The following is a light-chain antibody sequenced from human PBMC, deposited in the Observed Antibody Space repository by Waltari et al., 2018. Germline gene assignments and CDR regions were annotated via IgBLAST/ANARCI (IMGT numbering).Light chain of an antibody. J-gene: IGLJ3*02. CDR3: AAWDDSLSGRV. V-gene: IGLV1-47*01. CDR2: RNK. Sequence: QSVLTQPPSASGTPGQRVTISCSGSRSNIGSNYVYWYQQLPGTAPKLPIYRNKQRPSGVPDRFSGSKSGTSASRAISGLRSEDEADYYCAAWDDSLSGRVFGGGTKVTVL. CDR1: RSNIGSNY.